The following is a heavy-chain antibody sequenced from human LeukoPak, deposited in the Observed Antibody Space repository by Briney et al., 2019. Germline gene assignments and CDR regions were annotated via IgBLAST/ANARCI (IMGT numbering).Heavy chain of an antibody. J-gene: IGHJ4*02. V-gene: IGHV1-2*02. Sequence: ASVKVSCKASGYTFTGYYMHWVRQAPGQGLEWMGWINPNSGGTNYAQKFQGRVTMTRDTSISTAYMELSRLRSDDTAVYYCARATPDYYDSSGYPDYWGQGTLVTVSS. CDR2: INPNSGGT. D-gene: IGHD3-22*01. CDR3: ARATPDYYDSSGYPDY. CDR1: GYTFTGYY.